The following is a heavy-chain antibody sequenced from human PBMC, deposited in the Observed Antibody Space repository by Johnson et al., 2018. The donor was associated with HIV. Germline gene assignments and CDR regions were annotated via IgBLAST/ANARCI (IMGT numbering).Heavy chain of an antibody. CDR3: ARPAGKMILVVDDSFHI. CDR2: ISSRGTTK. D-gene: IGHD2-21*01. V-gene: IGHV3-11*04. J-gene: IGHJ3*02. CDR1: GFTFSDYY. Sequence: VESGGGVVQPGGSLTVSCAGSGFTFSDYYVTWIRQAPGKGLELVSYISSRGTTKNNADSVMGRFTISRDNVKNLVYLQMNSLRTEATAVYYCARPAGKMILVVDDSFHIWGQGTMVTVSS.